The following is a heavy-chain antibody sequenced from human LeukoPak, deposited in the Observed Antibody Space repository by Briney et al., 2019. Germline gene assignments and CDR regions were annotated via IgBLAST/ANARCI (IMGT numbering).Heavy chain of an antibody. CDR2: IYYSGST. V-gene: IGHV4-59*01. CDR3: ARERNSAVRGSNYYYYMDV. D-gene: IGHD3-10*01. Sequence: SETLSLTCTVSGGSISSYYWSWIRQPPGKGLEWIGYIYYSGSTNYNPSLKSRVTISVDTSKNQFSLKLSSVTAADTAVYYCARERNSAVRGSNYYYYMDVWGKGTTVTISS. J-gene: IGHJ6*03. CDR1: GGSISSYY.